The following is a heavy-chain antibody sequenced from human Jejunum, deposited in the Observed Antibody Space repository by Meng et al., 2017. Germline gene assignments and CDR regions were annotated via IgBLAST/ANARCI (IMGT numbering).Heavy chain of an antibody. V-gene: IGHV1-18*01. CDR1: GYRFRSYG. CDR3: ARVQTSETFHHLDAFDI. D-gene: IGHD1-26*01. Sequence: ASVKVSCKASGYRFRSYGVTWVRQAPGLGLEWMGWISCDNGNTNYVQKLQGRVSMTTDTSTNTAYMELRSLRPDDTAVYYCARVQTSETFHHLDAFDIWGQGTMVTVSS. J-gene: IGHJ3*02. CDR2: ISCDNGNT.